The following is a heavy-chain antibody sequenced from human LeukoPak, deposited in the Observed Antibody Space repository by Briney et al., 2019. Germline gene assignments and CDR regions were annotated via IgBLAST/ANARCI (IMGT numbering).Heavy chain of an antibody. CDR3: TTDHTAMDKFDY. Sequence: NPGGSLRLSCVASGFIFSNTWMSWVRQAPGKGLEWVGRIKSNIDGATIDYTAPVKGRFTISRDESKNTLYLQMNSLKTEDTAVYYCTTDHTAMDKFDYWGQGTLVTVSS. D-gene: IGHD5-18*01. V-gene: IGHV3-15*01. CDR2: IKSNIDGATI. J-gene: IGHJ4*02. CDR1: GFIFSNTW.